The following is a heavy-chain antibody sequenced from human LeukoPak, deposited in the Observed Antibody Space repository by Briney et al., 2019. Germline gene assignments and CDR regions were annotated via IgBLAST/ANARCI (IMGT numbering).Heavy chain of an antibody. CDR3: AKVKGETHSDLVGD. Sequence: GGSLRLSCAASGFIFSSYVMGWVRQAPGKGLEWVAFIRYDGSNNYYADSVKGRFTIFRDNSKNTLYLQMNSLRVEDTALYYCAKVKGETHSDLVGDWGQGTLVTVSS. CDR1: GFIFSSYV. J-gene: IGHJ4*02. CDR2: IRYDGSNN. D-gene: IGHD4-11*01. V-gene: IGHV3-30*02.